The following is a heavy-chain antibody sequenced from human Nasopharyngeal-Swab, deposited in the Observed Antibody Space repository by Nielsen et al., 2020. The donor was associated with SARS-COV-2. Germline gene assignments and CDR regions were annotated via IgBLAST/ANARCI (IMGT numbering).Heavy chain of an antibody. CDR1: GFTFSSYW. CDR3: ARDRDYYGSGSRMGPYDAFDI. J-gene: IGHJ3*02. CDR2: INSDGSST. D-gene: IGHD3-10*01. Sequence: GWSLQHSWAACGFTFSSYWMHWVRQAPGKGLVWVSRINSDGSSTSYADSVKGRFTISRDNAKNTLYLQMNSLRAEDTAVYYCARDRDYYGSGSRMGPYDAFDIWGQGTMVTVSS. V-gene: IGHV3-74*01.